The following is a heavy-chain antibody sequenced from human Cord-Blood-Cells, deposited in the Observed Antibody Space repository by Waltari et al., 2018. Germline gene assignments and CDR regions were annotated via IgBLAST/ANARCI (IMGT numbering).Heavy chain of an antibody. CDR1: GYSISSGYY. Sequence: QVQLQESGPGLVKPLETLSLTCAVSGYSISSGYYWGWIRQPPGKGLEWIGSIYHSGRPYYNPSLKRRVTISVDTSKNQFSLKLSSVTATDTAVYYCARTSGSSSWYRGDYFDYWGQGTLVTVSS. CDR2: IYHSGRP. J-gene: IGHJ4*02. D-gene: IGHD6-13*01. CDR3: ARTSGSSSWYRGDYFDY. V-gene: IGHV4-38-2*01.